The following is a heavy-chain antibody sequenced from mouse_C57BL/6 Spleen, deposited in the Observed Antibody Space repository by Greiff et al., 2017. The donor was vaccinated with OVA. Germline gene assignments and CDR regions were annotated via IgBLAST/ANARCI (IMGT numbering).Heavy chain of an antibody. Sequence: EVMLVESEGGLVQPGSSMKLSCTASGFTFSDYYMPWVRQVPEKGLEWVANINPDGSSTYYLDTLKSRFIISRDNAKNILYLQMSSLKSEDTATYYGARNPDCYGSSSYFDYWGQGTTLTVAS. CDR3: ARNPDCYGSSSYFDY. CDR2: INPDGSST. V-gene: IGHV5-16*01. CDR1: GFTFSDYY. J-gene: IGHJ2*01. D-gene: IGHD1-1*01.